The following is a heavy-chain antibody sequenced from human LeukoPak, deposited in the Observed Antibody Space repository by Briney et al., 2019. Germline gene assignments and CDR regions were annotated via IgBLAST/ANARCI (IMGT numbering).Heavy chain of an antibody. CDR2: IIPLFGTP. CDR1: GGTFSNYA. CDR3: VTGPSEYGDTDY. D-gene: IGHD4-17*01. Sequence: ASVNVSCKASGGTFSNYAMIWVRRAPGQGLEWMGWIIPLFGTPNYSQKFQGRLTITADIFTRTAHMELSSLRSEDTAVYYCVTGPSEYGDTDYWGQGTLITVSS. V-gene: IGHV1-69*06. J-gene: IGHJ4*02.